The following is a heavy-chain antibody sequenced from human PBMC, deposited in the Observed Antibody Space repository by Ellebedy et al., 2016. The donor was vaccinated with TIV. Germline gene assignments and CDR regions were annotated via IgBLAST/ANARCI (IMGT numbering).Heavy chain of an antibody. J-gene: IGHJ3*02. CDR3: ARADDSSGYHQGGAFDI. Sequence: GESLKISCAASGFTFSSYSMNWVRQAPGKGLEWVSYISSSSSAIYYADSVKGRSTISRDNAKNSLYLQMNSLRDEDTAVYYCARADDSSGYHQGGAFDIWGQGTMVTVSS. D-gene: IGHD3-22*01. V-gene: IGHV3-48*02. CDR2: ISSSSSAI. CDR1: GFTFSSYS.